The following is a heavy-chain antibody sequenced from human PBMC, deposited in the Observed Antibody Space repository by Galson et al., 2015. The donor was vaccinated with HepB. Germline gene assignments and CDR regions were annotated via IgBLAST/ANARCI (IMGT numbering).Heavy chain of an antibody. CDR3: ARSDVLRYFDPHPDY. V-gene: IGHV4-59*08. Sequence: ETLSLTCTVSGGSISSYYWSWIRQPPGKGLEWIGYIYYSGSTNYNPSLKSRVTISVDTSKNQFSLKLSSVTAADTAVYYCARSDVLRYFDPHPDYWGQGTLVTVSS. D-gene: IGHD3-9*01. CDR1: GGSISSYY. CDR2: IYYSGST. J-gene: IGHJ4*02.